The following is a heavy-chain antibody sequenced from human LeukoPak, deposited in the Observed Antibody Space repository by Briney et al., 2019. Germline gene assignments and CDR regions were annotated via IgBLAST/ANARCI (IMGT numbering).Heavy chain of an antibody. J-gene: IGHJ4*02. CDR1: GYTFTSYA. CDR3: AREGSSSWYNGRAGRDFDY. D-gene: IGHD6-13*01. V-gene: IGHV7-4-1*02. Sequence: GASVKVSCKASGYTFTSYAMNWVRQAPGQGLEWMGWINTNTGNPTYAQGFTGRFVFSLDTSVSTAYLQISSLKAEDTAVYYCAREGSSSWYNGRAGRDFDYWGQGTLVTVSS. CDR2: INTNTGNP.